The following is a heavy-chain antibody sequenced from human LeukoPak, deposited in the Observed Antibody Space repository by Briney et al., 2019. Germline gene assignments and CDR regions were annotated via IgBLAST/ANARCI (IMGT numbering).Heavy chain of an antibody. CDR1: GYTFTDFG. CDR2: ISAYNGNK. J-gene: IGHJ4*02. CDR3: TRDLGVDTTMIFFDY. V-gene: IGHV1-18*01. Sequence: ASVKVSCKASGYTFTDFGISWVRQAPGQGLEWMGWISAYNGNKNYVQKFQGRVTTTTDTSTSTAYMELTSLRSDDTAMYYCTRDLGVDTTMIFFDYWGQGTLVTVSS. D-gene: IGHD5-18*01.